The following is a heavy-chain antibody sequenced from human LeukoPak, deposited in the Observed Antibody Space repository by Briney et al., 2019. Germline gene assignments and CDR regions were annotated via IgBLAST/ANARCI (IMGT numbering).Heavy chain of an antibody. D-gene: IGHD3-16*01. CDR3: ARDPGYESWSPFWGGMDV. Sequence: GGSLRLSCAASGFTFSSSWMHWVRQAPGKGLVWVSRITRDGSSTTYADSVKGRFTTSRDNAKNTLYLQMDSLRDDDTAVYHCARDPGYESWSPFWGGMDVWGNGTTVTVSS. J-gene: IGHJ6*04. CDR1: GFTFSSSW. CDR2: ITRDGSST. V-gene: IGHV3-74*01.